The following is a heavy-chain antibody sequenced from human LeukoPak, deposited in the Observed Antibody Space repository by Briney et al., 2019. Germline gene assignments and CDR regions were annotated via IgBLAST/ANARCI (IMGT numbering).Heavy chain of an antibody. Sequence: ASVKVSCKASGYTFTGYYMHWVRQAPGQGLEWMGWINPNSGGTNYAQKFQGRVTMTRDTSISTAYMELSRLRPDDTAVYYCARVSYYDSSGYDYWGQGTLVTVSS. V-gene: IGHV1-2*02. J-gene: IGHJ4*02. D-gene: IGHD3-22*01. CDR3: ARVSYYDSSGYDY. CDR1: GYTFTGYY. CDR2: INPNSGGT.